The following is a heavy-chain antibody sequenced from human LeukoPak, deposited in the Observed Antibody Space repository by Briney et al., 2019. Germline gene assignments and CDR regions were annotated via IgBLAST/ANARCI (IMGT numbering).Heavy chain of an antibody. Sequence: SETLSLTCTVSGGSISSSSYYWGWIRQPPGKGLEWIGSIYYSGSSYYNPSLKSRVTISVDTSKNQFSLKLSSVTAADTAVYYCASGTAAAAGQPLGRPLYYFDYWGQGTLVTVSS. CDR3: ASGTAAAAGQPLGRPLYYFDY. CDR1: GGSISSSSYY. CDR2: IYYSGSS. J-gene: IGHJ4*02. D-gene: IGHD6-13*01. V-gene: IGHV4-39*01.